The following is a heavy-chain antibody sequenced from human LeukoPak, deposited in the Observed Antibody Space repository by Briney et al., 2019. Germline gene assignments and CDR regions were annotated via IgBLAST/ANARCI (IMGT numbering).Heavy chain of an antibody. CDR3: AKVRDSGEYYYYGMDV. J-gene: IGHJ6*02. CDR2: ISGSGGST. D-gene: IGHD6-19*01. V-gene: IGHV3-23*01. Sequence: GGSLRLSCAASAFTFSSYAMSWVRQAPGKGLEWVSDISGSGGSTYYADSVKGRFTMSRDNSKNTLYLQMNSLRAEDTAVYYCAKVRDSGEYYYYGMDVWGQGTTVTVSS. CDR1: AFTFSSYA.